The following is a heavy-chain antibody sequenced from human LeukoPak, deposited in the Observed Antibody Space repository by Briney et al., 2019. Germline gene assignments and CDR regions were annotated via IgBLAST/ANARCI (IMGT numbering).Heavy chain of an antibody. Sequence: ASVKVSCKTSGYTFTGYHIYWVRQAPGQGLEWMGWINPNSGDTGYAQKFQGRVTMTRDTPVSTAHMELGRLSSDDTGTYYCARGRWFGEYRCDFWGQGTLVTVSS. V-gene: IGHV1-2*02. J-gene: IGHJ4*02. D-gene: IGHD3-10*01. CDR3: ARGRWFGEYRCDF. CDR2: INPNSGDT. CDR1: GYTFTGYH.